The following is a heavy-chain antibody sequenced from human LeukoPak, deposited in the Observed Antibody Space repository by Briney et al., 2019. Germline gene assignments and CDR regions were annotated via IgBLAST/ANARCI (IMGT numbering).Heavy chain of an antibody. Sequence: SETLSLTCSVSGASFSSYYWGWIRQPPGKGLEWIGSIYYSGSTYYNPSLKSRVTISVDTSKNQFSLRLTSVTAADTAVYYCARLKAGRNNWFDPWGQGTLVTVSS. CDR3: ARLKAGRNNWFDP. CDR2: IYYSGST. V-gene: IGHV4-39*01. CDR1: GASFSSYY. J-gene: IGHJ5*02. D-gene: IGHD6-19*01.